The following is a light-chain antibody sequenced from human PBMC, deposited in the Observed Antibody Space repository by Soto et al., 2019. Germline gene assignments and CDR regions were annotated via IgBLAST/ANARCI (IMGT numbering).Light chain of an antibody. J-gene: IGKJ2*01. CDR3: QQYYNWPPYT. CDR2: GAS. Sequence: DIVMTQSPDFLAVSPGDRATLSCRASQSVDTNVAWYQQKPGQAPRLLVHGASMRAAGVPARFTGSGSGTDFTLTISGLQSDDFAVYYCQQYYNWPPYTFGQGTKLQIE. CDR1: QSVDTN. V-gene: IGKV3-15*01.